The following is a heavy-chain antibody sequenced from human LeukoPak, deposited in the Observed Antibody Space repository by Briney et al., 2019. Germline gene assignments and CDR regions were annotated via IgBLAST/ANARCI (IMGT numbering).Heavy chain of an antibody. CDR2: IWYDGSNK. D-gene: IGHD3-10*01. CDR1: GFTFSSYG. Sequence: PGGSLRLSCAASGFTFSSYGMHWVRQAPGKGLEWVAVIWYDGSNKYYADSVKGRFTISRDNSKNTLYLQMNSLRAEDTAVYYCARGDPGGSHSDYWGQGTLVTVSS. J-gene: IGHJ4*02. V-gene: IGHV3-33*01. CDR3: ARGDPGGSHSDY.